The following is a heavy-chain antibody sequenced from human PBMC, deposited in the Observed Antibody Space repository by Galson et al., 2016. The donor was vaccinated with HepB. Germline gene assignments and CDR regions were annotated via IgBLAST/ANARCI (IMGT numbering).Heavy chain of an antibody. CDR3: ASDMYNSGL. Sequence: SLRLSCAASGFTFSAYSMNWVRQAPGKGLEWVSSVGSDSTHIYYADSVKGRFTISRDNAEKSLYLQMESLRVEDTAIYYCASDMYNSGLWGQGTLVTVST. CDR2: VGSDSTHI. CDR1: GFTFSAYS. D-gene: IGHD3-22*01. J-gene: IGHJ4*02. V-gene: IGHV3-21*01.